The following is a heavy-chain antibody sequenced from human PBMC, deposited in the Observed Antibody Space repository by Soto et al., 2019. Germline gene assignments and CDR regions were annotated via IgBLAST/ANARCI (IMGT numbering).Heavy chain of an antibody. J-gene: IGHJ4*02. D-gene: IGHD5-18*01. V-gene: IGHV3-74*01. CDR3: ARDMQLWSLDY. Sequence: EVLLVESGGDLVQPGGSVRLSCAASGFTFCSYWMHWVRQAPGKGLVWVSRITSDGSTTTYADSVKGRFTISRDNAQNTLYLQMNSLRDEETAIYYCARDMQLWSLDYWGQGTQVTVSS. CDR2: ITSDGSTT. CDR1: GFTFCSYW.